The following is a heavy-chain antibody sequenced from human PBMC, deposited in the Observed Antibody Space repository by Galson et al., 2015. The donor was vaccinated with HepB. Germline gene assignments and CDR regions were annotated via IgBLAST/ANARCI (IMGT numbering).Heavy chain of an antibody. V-gene: IGHV3-23*01. CDR3: ARGWLNPDY. CDR1: GFTLRNSG. Sequence: SLRLSCAASGFTLRNSGMSWVRQAPGKGLEWVSSVDCSGGSAYDEDAVKGRFTMSRDNLKNTLYLQMNSLRAEDTAVYYCARGWLNPDYWGQGTLVTVSS. D-gene: IGHD5-24*01. CDR2: VDCSGGSA. J-gene: IGHJ4*02.